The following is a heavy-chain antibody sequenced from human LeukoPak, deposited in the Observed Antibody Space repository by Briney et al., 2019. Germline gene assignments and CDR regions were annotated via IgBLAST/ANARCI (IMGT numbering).Heavy chain of an antibody. CDR3: ASAFGFWSGWNYYMDV. J-gene: IGHJ6*03. CDR1: GFTFSSYG. V-gene: IGHV3-30*03. Sequence: GGSLRLSCAASGFTFSSYGMHWVRQAPGKGLEWVAVISYDGSNKYYADSVKGRFTISRDNSKNTLYLQMNSLRAEDTAVYYCASAFGFWSGWNYYMDVWGKGTTVTVSS. CDR2: ISYDGSNK. D-gene: IGHD3-3*01.